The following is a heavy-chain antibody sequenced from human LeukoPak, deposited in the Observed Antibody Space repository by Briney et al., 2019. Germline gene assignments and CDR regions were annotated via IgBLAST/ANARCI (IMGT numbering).Heavy chain of an antibody. Sequence: GGSLRLSCAASGFTVSSNYMSWVRQAPGKGLEWVSVIYSDGSTYYADSVKGRFTISRDNSKNTQYLQMNSLRAEDTAVYYCARDRCSGGICPYYFDYWGQGTLVTVSS. CDR3: ARDRCSGGICPYYFDY. D-gene: IGHD2-15*01. V-gene: IGHV3-66*01. CDR2: IYSDGST. CDR1: GFTVSSNY. J-gene: IGHJ4*02.